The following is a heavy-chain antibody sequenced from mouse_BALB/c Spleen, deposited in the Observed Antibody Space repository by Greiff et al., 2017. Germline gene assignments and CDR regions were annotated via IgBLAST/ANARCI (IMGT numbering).Heavy chain of an antibody. V-gene: IGHV5-6-5*01. CDR3: ARGRGFAY. CDR1: GFTFSSYA. J-gene: IGHJ3*01. CDR2: ISSGGST. Sequence: EVHLVESGGGLVKPGGSLKLSCAASGFTFSSYAMSWVRQTPEKRLEWVASISSGGSTYYPDSVKGRFTISRDNARNILYLQMSSLRSEDTAMYYCARGRGFAYWGQGTLVTVSA.